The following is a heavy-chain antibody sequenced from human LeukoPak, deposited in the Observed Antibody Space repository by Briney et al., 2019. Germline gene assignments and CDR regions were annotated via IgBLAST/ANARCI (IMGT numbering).Heavy chain of an antibody. CDR3: ARSIDGYNWAIHY. Sequence: EASVKVSCKTSGYTFTGYYMHWVRQAPGQGLEWMGWINPNSGGTNYAQKFQGRVAMTRDTSISTAYMELSRLTSDDTAVYYCARSIDGYNWAIHYWGQGTLVTVSS. CDR2: INPNSGGT. D-gene: IGHD5-24*01. V-gene: IGHV1-2*02. CDR1: GYTFTGYY. J-gene: IGHJ4*02.